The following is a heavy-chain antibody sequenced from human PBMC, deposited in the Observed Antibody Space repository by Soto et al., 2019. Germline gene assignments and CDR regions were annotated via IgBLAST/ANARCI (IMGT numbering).Heavy chain of an antibody. CDR3: ARAPRDTAMVNY. Sequence: ASVKVSCQASGYTCTSYGISWVRQAPGQGLEWMGWISAYNGNTDYAQKLQGRVTMTTDTSTSTAYMELRSLRSDDTAVYYCARAPRDTAMVNYWGQGTLVTVSS. CDR1: GYTCTSYG. J-gene: IGHJ4*02. D-gene: IGHD5-18*01. V-gene: IGHV1-18*01. CDR2: ISAYNGNT.